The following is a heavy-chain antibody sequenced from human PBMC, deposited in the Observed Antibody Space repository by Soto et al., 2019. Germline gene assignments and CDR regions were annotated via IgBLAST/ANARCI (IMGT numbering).Heavy chain of an antibody. D-gene: IGHD3-22*01. CDR1: GGSFLFFW. Sequence: AGEFLKICCKAFGGSFLFFWIGWVRQMPGKGLEWMAIMYPDDSDIRYSPSFEAHVTISADKSTSTAFLQWSSLKASDTAMYYCATAYVYDFENSNYYRDAFDIWGQGTLVT. CDR2: MYPDDSDI. J-gene: IGHJ3*02. CDR3: ATAYVYDFENSNYYRDAFDI. V-gene: IGHV5-51*01.